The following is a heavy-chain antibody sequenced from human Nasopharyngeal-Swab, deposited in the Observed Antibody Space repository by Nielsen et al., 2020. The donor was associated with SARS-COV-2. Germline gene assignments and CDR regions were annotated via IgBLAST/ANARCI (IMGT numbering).Heavy chain of an antibody. D-gene: IGHD2/OR15-2a*01. CDR1: GFTFSDSA. Sequence: GGSLRLSCAASGFTFSDSAMHWVRQVSGKGLEWVGRIRSKMNSYATAYGESVKGRFTVSRDDSQNTVYLQMNSLKIEDTAVYYCIRHYDYSTTSVWYYYMDVWGKGTTVIVSS. J-gene: IGHJ6*03. CDR2: IRSKMNSYAT. CDR3: IRHYDYSTTSVWYYYMDV. V-gene: IGHV3-73*01.